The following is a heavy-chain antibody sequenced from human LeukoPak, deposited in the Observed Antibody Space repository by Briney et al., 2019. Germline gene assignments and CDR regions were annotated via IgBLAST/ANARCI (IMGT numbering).Heavy chain of an antibody. D-gene: IGHD2-2*01. CDR2: INHSGST. V-gene: IGHV4-34*01. Sequence: SSETLSLTCAVYGGSFSGYYWSWIRQPPGKGLEWIGEINHSGSTNYNPSLESRVTISVDTSKNQFSLKLSSVTAADTAVYYCARGSAAPHNWFDPWGQGTLVTVSS. CDR3: ARGSAAPHNWFDP. J-gene: IGHJ5*02. CDR1: GGSFSGYY.